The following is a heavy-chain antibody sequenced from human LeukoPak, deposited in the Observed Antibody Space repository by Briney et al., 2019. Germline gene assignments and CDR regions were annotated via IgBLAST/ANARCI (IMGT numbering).Heavy chain of an antibody. CDR3: AKGRGGAIDY. V-gene: IGHV3-23*01. D-gene: IGHD2-21*01. CDR2: ISVSGGMT. Sequence: GGSLRLSCAASGFTFSNYGMNWVRQAPGRGLEWVSVISVSGGMTIYADSVKGRFTISRDNSKNTLYLEMNSLRAKDTAVYYCAKGRGGAIDYWGQGALVTVSS. J-gene: IGHJ4*02. CDR1: GFTFSNYG.